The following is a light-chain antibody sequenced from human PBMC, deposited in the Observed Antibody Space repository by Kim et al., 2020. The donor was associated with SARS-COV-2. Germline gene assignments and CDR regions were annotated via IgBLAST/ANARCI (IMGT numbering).Light chain of an antibody. CDR3: QQYNNWPPHT. V-gene: IGKV3-15*01. J-gene: IGKJ2*01. Sequence: VFPGESPPLSCRASQSVSGNLAWYQQKPGQAPRLLIYGASTRATGIPARFSGSGSGTEFTLTISSLQSEDFAVYYCQQYNNWPPHTFGQGTKLEI. CDR2: GAS. CDR1: QSVSGN.